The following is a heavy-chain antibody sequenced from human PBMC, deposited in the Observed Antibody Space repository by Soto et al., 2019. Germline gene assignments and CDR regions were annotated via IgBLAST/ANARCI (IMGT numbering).Heavy chain of an antibody. V-gene: IGHV3-33*01. Sequence: QVQLVESGGGVVQPGRSLRLSCATSGFIFSSYGMHWVRQGPGKGLEWVAVIWYDGTNKYYPDSVNGRFTISRDDSKNTLYLQMNSLRAEDTAVYYCARGPMTTVTTWGDWYFDLWGRGTLVTVSS. CDR2: IWYDGTNK. CDR1: GFIFSSYG. CDR3: ARGPMTTVTTWGDWYFDL. J-gene: IGHJ2*01. D-gene: IGHD4-17*01.